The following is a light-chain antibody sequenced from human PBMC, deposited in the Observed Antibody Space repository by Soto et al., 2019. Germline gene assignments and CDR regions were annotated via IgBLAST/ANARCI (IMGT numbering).Light chain of an antibody. CDR3: QQYDNLPMT. CDR1: QDISNY. V-gene: IGKV1-33*01. J-gene: IGKJ3*01. Sequence: DIQMTQSPSSLSASAGDTVTITCQASQDISNYLNWYQQKPGKAPKLLIYEASKLETGVPSRFSGSGSGTDFTFTITRLQPEDIATYYCQQYDNLPMTFGPGTKVDIK. CDR2: EAS.